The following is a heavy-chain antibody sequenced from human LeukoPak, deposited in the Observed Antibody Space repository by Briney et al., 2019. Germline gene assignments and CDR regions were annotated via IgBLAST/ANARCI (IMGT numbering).Heavy chain of an antibody. V-gene: IGHV1-18*01. CDR3: ARDEARYSSGYYPNWFDP. D-gene: IGHD3-22*01. J-gene: IGHJ5*02. CDR2: ISGYNGYT. CDR1: GYTFTSYG. Sequence: ASVKVSCKATGYTFTSYGISWVRQAPGQGLEWMGWISGYNGYTHYAHNLQGRVTMTTDTSTSTAYMELRSLRSDDTAVYYCARDEARYSSGYYPNWFDPWGQGTLVTVSS.